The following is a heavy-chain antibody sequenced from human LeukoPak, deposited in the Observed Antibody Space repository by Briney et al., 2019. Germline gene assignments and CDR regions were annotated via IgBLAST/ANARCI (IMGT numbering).Heavy chain of an antibody. CDR2: IYYSGST. J-gene: IGHJ5*02. V-gene: IGHV4-59*01. D-gene: IGHD6-19*01. CDR3: ARHGYSSGSLAWFDP. CDR1: GGSISSYY. Sequence: SQTLSLTCTVAGGSISSYYWSWIRQPPGKGLEWIGYIYYSGSTNYNPSLKSRVTISVDTSKNQFSLKLSSVTAADTAVYYCARHGYSSGSLAWFDPWGQGTQVTVSS.